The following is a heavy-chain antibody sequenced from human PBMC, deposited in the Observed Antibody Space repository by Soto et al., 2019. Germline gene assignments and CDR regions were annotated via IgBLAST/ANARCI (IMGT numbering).Heavy chain of an antibody. D-gene: IGHD3-10*01. Sequence: GGSLRLSCAGSGFPFNSYTMNWVRQAPGKGLEWVSSISKSSKHIYYADSVKGRFTISRDKAKNSLYLQMNSLRVEDTAVFYCARRLGYDSGMSENSELVLYSGFDVWGQGTTVTVSS. CDR1: GFPFNSYT. V-gene: IGHV3-21*01. CDR2: ISKSSKHI. J-gene: IGHJ6*02. CDR3: ARRLGYDSGMSENSELVLYSGFDV.